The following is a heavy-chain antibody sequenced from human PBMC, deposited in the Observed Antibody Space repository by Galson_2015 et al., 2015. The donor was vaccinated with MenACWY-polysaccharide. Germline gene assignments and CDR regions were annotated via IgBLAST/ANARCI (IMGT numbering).Heavy chain of an antibody. CDR2: IHPNSGVT. V-gene: IGHV1-2*02. D-gene: IGHD4-23*01. Sequence: SVKVSCKASGYTFTGYNMHWVRQAPGQGLEWMGWIHPNSGVTNYAQNYQGRVTMTRDTSISTVYTELSRLRSDDTAVYYCARGPTVVTPDYWGQGTLVIVSS. J-gene: IGHJ4*02. CDR1: GYTFTGYN. CDR3: ARGPTVVTPDY.